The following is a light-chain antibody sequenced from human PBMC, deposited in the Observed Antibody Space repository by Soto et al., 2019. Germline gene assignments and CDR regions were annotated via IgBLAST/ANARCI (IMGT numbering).Light chain of an antibody. CDR3: MQATQFPHT. CDR1: QSLLDSDGETY. CDR2: KTS. V-gene: IGKV2-24*01. J-gene: IGKJ2*01. Sequence: DIVMTQTPLSSPVTLGQPASISCRSSQSLLDSDGETYLSWLQQRPGQPPRLLIYKTSSLFSGVPDRFSGSGAGTDFTLKISRVEVEDVGVYYCMQATQFPHTFGQGTKLEI.